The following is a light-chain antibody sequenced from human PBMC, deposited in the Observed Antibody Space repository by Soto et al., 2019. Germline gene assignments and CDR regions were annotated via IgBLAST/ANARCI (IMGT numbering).Light chain of an antibody. CDR2: GAS. V-gene: IGKV3-20*01. Sequence: EIVLTQSPGTLSLSPGERATLSCRASQSVSSNYLAWYQHKRGQAPRLLIYGASSRSTGIPDRFSGSGSRTNFPLTIGSLEPEDLAEHDCQQYGSSPVFAFCPGTQVDL. CDR3: QQYGSSPVFA. CDR1: QSVSSNY. J-gene: IGKJ3*01.